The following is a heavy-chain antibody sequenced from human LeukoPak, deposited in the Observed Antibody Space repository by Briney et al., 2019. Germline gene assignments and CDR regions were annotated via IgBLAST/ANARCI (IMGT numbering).Heavy chain of an antibody. CDR3: ARDVRSSRYDR. V-gene: IGHV3-33*01. J-gene: IGHJ4*02. Sequence: HPGGSLRLSCAASGFTFRNYGMHWVRQASGKGLEWVAVIWYDGSRQYYADSVKGRFTISRDNSKNTLYLQMSSLRVEDTAVYYCARDVRSSRYDRWGQGALVTVSS. CDR1: GFTFRNYG. D-gene: IGHD6-13*01. CDR2: IWYDGSRQ.